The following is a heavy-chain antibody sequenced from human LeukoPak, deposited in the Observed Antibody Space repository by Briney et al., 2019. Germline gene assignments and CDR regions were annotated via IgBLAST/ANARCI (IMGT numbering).Heavy chain of an antibody. Sequence: PGGSLRLSCAASGFTFSTYWMTWVRQAPGKGLEWVANIKQDGSERYYVDPVKGRFTISRDNVKNSLYLQMNSLRAEDTAVYYCARVSSTRFFDYWGQGALVTVSS. D-gene: IGHD3-3*01. V-gene: IGHV3-7*01. CDR3: ARVSSTRFFDY. CDR2: IKQDGSER. J-gene: IGHJ4*02. CDR1: GFTFSTYW.